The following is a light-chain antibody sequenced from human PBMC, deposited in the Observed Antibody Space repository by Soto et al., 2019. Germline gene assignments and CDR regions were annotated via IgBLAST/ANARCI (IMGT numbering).Light chain of an antibody. J-gene: IGLJ3*02. Sequence: NFMLTQPHSVSESPGKTVTISCTRSSGSIASNYVQWYQQRPGSSPTTVIYEDHQRPSGVPDRFSGSIDSSSNSASLTISGLKTEDEADYSCQSYDSSNRVFGGGTKVTVL. V-gene: IGLV6-57*01. CDR2: EDH. CDR3: QSYDSSNRV. CDR1: SGSIASNY.